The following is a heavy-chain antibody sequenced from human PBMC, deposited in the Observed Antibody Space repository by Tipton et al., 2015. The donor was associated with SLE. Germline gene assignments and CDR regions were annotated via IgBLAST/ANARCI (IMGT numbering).Heavy chain of an antibody. D-gene: IGHD2-2*02. V-gene: IGHV4-59*01. CDR3: ARGIPYYFDY. Sequence: LRLSCTVSDGSISSYFWSWIRQPPGKGLEWIGYIYYSGSTNYNPSLKSRVTISVDTSKNQFSLKLGSVTTADTAVYYCARGIPYYFDYWGQGTLVTVSS. J-gene: IGHJ4*02. CDR1: DGSISSYF. CDR2: IYYSGST.